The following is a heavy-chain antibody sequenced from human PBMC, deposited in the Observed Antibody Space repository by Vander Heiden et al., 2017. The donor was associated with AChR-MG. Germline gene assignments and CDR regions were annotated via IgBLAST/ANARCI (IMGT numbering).Heavy chain of an antibody. CDR1: AFTFSSYW. D-gene: IGHD2-2*01. CDR2: INQDGSQQ. Sequence: ELQLVESGGGLVHPGGSLRLSCAASAFTFSSYWMTWVRQAPGKGLEWVANINQDGSQQYYVDSVEGRFIISRDNAKNSLYLQMNSLRDEDTAVYYCAKGYRDFDYWGQGTLVTVSS. V-gene: IGHV3-7*01. CDR3: AKGYRDFDY. J-gene: IGHJ4*02.